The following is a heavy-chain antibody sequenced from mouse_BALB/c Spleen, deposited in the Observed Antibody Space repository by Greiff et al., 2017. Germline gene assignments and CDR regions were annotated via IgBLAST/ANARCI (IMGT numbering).Heavy chain of an antibody. J-gene: IGHJ3*01. V-gene: IGHV14-1*02. Sequence: VQLKESGAELVRPGALVKLSCKASGFNIKDFYMPWVKQRPEQGLEWIGWIDPENGNTIYDPKFQGKASITADTSSNTAYLQLSSLPSEDTAVYYCARPPYGNYPSWFAYWGQGTLVTVSA. D-gene: IGHD2-1*01. CDR2: IDPENGNT. CDR3: ARPPYGNYPSWFAY. CDR1: GFNIKDFY.